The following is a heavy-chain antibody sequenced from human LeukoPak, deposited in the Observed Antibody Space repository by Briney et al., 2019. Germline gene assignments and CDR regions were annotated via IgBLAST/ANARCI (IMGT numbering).Heavy chain of an antibody. J-gene: IGHJ4*02. CDR2: SSPTGDIT. D-gene: IGHD2-21*01. Sequence: SETLSLTCAVSGGSFSGNYWTLIRQTPGGGLEWIGESSPTGDITGYSPSLKGRATISVDSSKNQFSLKLTSVTAADTGVYYCARVPDFIARPCDSWGPGTLVTVSS. V-gene: IGHV4-34*01. CDR1: GGSFSGNY. CDR3: ARVPDFIARPCDS.